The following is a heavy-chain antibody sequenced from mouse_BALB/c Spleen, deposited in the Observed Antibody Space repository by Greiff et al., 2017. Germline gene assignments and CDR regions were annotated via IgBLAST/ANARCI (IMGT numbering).Heavy chain of an antibody. CDR1: GDSITSGY. Sequence: EVKLQESGPSLVKPSQTLSLTCSVTGDSITSGYWNWIRKFPGNKLEYMGYISYSGSTYYNPSLKSRISITRDTSKNQYYLQLNSVTTEDTATYYCARGYDDEPYYFDYWGQGTTLTVSS. J-gene: IGHJ2*01. CDR2: ISYSGST. V-gene: IGHV3-8*02. D-gene: IGHD2-14*01. CDR3: ARGYDDEPYYFDY.